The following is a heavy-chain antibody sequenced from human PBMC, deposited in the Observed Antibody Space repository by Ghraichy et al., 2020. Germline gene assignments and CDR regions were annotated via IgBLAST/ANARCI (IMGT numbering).Heavy chain of an antibody. J-gene: IGHJ4*02. V-gene: IGHV1-2*06. CDR1: GYTFTGYY. CDR3: ARGYCTNGVCYGHDY. D-gene: IGHD2-8*01. CDR2: INPNSGGT. Sequence: ASVKVSCKASGYTFTGYYMHWVRQAPGQGLEWMGRINPNSGGTNYAQKFHGRVTMTRDTSISTAYMELSRLRSDDTAVYYCARGYCTNGVCYGHDYWGQGTLVTVSS.